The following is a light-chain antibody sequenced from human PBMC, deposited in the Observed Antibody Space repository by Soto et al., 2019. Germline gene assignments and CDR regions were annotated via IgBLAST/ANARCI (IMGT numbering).Light chain of an antibody. CDR2: EGS. V-gene: IGLV2-14*02. Sequence: QSALTQPASVSGSPGQSITISCTGTSSDVGSYNLVSWYQQHPGKAPKLMIYEGSKRPSGVSNRFSGSKSGNTASLAISGLQAEDEADYYCISYTSSNTWVFGGGTKLTVL. J-gene: IGLJ3*02. CDR1: SSDVGSYNL. CDR3: ISYTSSNTWV.